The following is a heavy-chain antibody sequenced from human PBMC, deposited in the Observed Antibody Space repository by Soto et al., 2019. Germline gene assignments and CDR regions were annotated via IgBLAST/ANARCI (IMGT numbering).Heavy chain of an antibody. D-gene: IGHD3-10*01. J-gene: IGHJ6*03. Sequence: VQLVESGGGLVQPGGSLRLSCAASGFTFSSYSMNWVRQAPGKGLEWVSYISSSSSTIYYADSVKGRFTISRDNAKNSLYLQMNSLRAEDTAVYYCARDHYGSGSYYYYYYYYMDVWGKGTTVTVSS. CDR1: GFTFSSYS. CDR3: ARDHYGSGSYYYYYYYYMDV. V-gene: IGHV3-48*01. CDR2: ISSSSSTI.